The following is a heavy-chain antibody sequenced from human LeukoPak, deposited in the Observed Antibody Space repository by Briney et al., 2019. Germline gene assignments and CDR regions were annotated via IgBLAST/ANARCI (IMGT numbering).Heavy chain of an antibody. D-gene: IGHD5-24*01. CDR3: ATGRDGYNYYFDS. CDR2: FNPEDGER. J-gene: IGHJ4*02. Sequence: ASVKVSCKVSGYSLTEISMHWVRQAPGKGLEWMGGFNPEDGERMSAQKFQGRVTMTEDTSTDTAYMELSSLRPEDTAVYYCATGRDGYNYYFDSWGQGTLVTVSS. CDR1: GYSLTEIS. V-gene: IGHV1-24*01.